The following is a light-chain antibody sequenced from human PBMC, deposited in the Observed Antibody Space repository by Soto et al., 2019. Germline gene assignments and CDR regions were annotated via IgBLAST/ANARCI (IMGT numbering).Light chain of an antibody. Sequence: SYELTQPPSVSVSPGQTARISCSGDALPNQYAYWYQQRSGQAPVLVIYKGSERPSGIPERFSGSSSGTTVTLTISGAQAEDEADYYCQSADSSGSYYVFGTGTKLTVL. CDR1: ALPNQY. CDR2: KGS. V-gene: IGLV3-25*02. CDR3: QSADSSGSYYV. J-gene: IGLJ1*01.